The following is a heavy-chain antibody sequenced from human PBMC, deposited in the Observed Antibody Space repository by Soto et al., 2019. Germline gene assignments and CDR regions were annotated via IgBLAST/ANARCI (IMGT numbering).Heavy chain of an antibody. V-gene: IGHV3-23*01. CDR2: ISGGGGST. Sequence: EVQLLESGGDLVQPGGSLRLSCVGTGFTFSNYVMSWVRQAPGKGLEWVSGISGGGGSTYYADSVKGRFTISRDNSKNTVYLQMNSRGADDAAIYYCARYGSGWYNDYWGQGTLVTVSS. CDR1: GFTFSNYV. CDR3: ARYGSGWYNDY. D-gene: IGHD6-19*01. J-gene: IGHJ4*02.